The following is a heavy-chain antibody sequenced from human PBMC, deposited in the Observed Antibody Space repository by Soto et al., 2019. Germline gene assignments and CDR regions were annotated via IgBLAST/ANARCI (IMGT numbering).Heavy chain of an antibody. CDR1: GFTFSDAW. V-gene: IGHV3-15*07. Sequence: PGGSLRLSCAASGFTFSDAWMNWVRQVPGKGLEWVALIKSKADGWTAVYAAPVNGRFTISRDDSKNTLFLQMDGLKTEDTGVYYCTTLTLIADRHFGYWGQGTQVTVSS. J-gene: IGHJ4*02. CDR3: TTLTLIADRHFGY. D-gene: IGHD3-16*01. CDR2: IKSKADGWTA.